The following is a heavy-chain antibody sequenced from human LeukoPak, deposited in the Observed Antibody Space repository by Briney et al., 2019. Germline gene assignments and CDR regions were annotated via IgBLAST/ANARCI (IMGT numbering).Heavy chain of an antibody. D-gene: IGHD1-26*01. J-gene: IGHJ4*02. V-gene: IGHV3-72*01. CDR2: TRNKANSYTT. Sequence: GGSLRLSCAASGFTFSDHYMDWVRQAPGKGLEWVGRTRNKANSYTTEYAVPVKGRFTISRDDSKNSLYLQINSLRADDTAIYYCAKAPYTSGEYFFDYWGQGSLVTVSS. CDR3: AKAPYTSGEYFFDY. CDR1: GFTFSDHY.